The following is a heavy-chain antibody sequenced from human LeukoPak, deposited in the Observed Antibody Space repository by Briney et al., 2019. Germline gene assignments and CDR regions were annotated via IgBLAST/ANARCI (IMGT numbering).Heavy chain of an antibody. CDR3: ARDWGSFIHGCSSSWYGY. J-gene: IGHJ4*02. V-gene: IGHV1-69*01. D-gene: IGHD6-13*01. CDR1: GGTFSSYA. CDR2: IIPIFGTA. Sequence: ASVKVSCKASGGTFSSYAISWVRQAPGQGLEWMGGIIPIFGTANYAQKFQGRVTITADESTSTAYMELSSLRSEDTAVYYCARDWGSFIHGCSSSWYGYWGQGTLVTVSP.